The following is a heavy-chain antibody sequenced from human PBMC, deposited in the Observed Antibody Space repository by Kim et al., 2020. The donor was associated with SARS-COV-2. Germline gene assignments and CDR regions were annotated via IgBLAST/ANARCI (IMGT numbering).Heavy chain of an antibody. V-gene: IGHV4-31*03. D-gene: IGHD3-16*01. Sequence: LSLTCTVSGGSISSGGYYWSWIRQHPGKGLEWIGYIYYSGSTYYNPSLKSRVTISVDTSKNQFSLKLSSVTAADTAVYYCARGGTRRWFDPWGQGTLVTVSS. CDR2: IYYSGST. J-gene: IGHJ5*02. CDR3: ARGGTRRWFDP. CDR1: GGSISSGGYY.